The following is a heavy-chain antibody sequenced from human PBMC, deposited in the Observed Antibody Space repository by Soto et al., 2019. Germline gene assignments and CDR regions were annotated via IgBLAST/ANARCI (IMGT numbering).Heavy chain of an antibody. D-gene: IGHD6-13*01. CDR3: ARISSSWTDPYGMDV. CDR1: GYTFTGYY. V-gene: IGHV1-2*02. J-gene: IGHJ6*02. CDR2: INPNSGGT. Sequence: ASVKVSCKASGYTFTGYYMHWVRQAPGQGLEWMGWINPNSGGTNYAQKFQGRVTMTRDTSISTAYMELSRLRSDDTAVYYCARISSSWTDPYGMDVWGQGTTVTVSS.